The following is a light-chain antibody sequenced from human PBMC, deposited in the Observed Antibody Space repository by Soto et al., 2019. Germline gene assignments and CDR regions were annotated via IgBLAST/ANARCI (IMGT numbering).Light chain of an antibody. CDR3: QKYNSAPRT. CDR1: QGISNY. J-gene: IGKJ1*01. V-gene: IGKV1-27*01. Sequence: DIQMTQSPSSLSASVGDRVTITCRASQGISNYLAWYQQRPGQVPKLLIYSASTLQSGVPSRFSGSGSGTDFTLTISSLQPEDVATYYCQKYNSAPRTFGQGTKVEIK. CDR2: SAS.